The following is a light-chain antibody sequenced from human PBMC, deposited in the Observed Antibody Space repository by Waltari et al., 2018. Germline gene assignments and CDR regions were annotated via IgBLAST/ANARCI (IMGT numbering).Light chain of an antibody. CDR1: RSIRSY. V-gene: IGKV1-5*03. CDR2: EAS. J-gene: IGKJ4*01. CDR3: QQYSTNSLT. Sequence: DIQLTQSPSTLSVSVGDRVTITCRASRSIRSYMAWYQQKPGKAPKLLIHEASTLETGVPSTFSGSESGTEFTLTISSLQPDDVATYYCQQYSTNSLTFGGGTKVEIK.